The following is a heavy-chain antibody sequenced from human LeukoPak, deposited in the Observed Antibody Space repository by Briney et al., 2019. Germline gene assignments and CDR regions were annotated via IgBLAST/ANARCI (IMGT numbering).Heavy chain of an antibody. D-gene: IGHD3-10*01. V-gene: IGHV4-39*01. J-gene: IGHJ4*02. CDR3: ARHGSSMARGNFDY. CDR1: GGSISSSSYY. CDR2: IYYSGST. Sequence: SETLSLTCTVSGGSISSSSYYWGWIRQPPGKGLEWIGSIYYSGSTYYNPSLKSRVTISVDTSKNQFSLKLSSVTAADTAVYYCARHGSSMARGNFDYWGQGTLVTVSS.